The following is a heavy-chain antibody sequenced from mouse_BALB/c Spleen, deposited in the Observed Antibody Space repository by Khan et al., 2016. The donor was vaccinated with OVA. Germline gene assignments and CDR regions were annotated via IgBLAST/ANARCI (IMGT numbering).Heavy chain of an antibody. CDR1: GFNIKDYY. CDR2: IETENGDT. D-gene: IGHD1-1*01. CDR3: PAFPSCYGRDWFPY. V-gene: IGHV14-4*02. J-gene: IGHJ3*01. Sequence: VQLKESGAELVRSGASVKLSCTASGFNIKDYYMHWVKQRPEQGLEWIGWIETENGDTEYAPKFQGKATMTADTAYHTAYLQFSSLTSEDTAVCYCPAFPSCYGRDWFPYWGPGTLVTVS.